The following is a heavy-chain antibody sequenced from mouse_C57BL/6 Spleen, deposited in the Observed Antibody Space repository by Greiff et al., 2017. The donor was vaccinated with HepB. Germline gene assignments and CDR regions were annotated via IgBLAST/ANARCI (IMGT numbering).Heavy chain of an antibody. CDR3: ARSLYYYGSSGWYFDV. CDR2: INPSTGGT. CDR1: GYLFTGYY. J-gene: IGHJ1*03. D-gene: IGHD1-1*01. Sequence: EVQLQQSGPELVKPGASVKISCKASGYLFTGYYMNWVKQSPEKSLEWIGEINPSTGGTTYNQKFKAKATLTVDKSSSTAYMQLKSLTSEDSAVYYCARSLYYYGSSGWYFDVWGTGTTVTVSS. V-gene: IGHV1-42*01.